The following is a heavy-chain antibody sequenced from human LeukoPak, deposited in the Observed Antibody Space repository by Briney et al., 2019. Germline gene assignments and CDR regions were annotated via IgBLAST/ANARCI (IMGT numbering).Heavy chain of an antibody. CDR3: ARGLAAAGSYYFDY. V-gene: IGHV4-34*01. CDR1: GGSISGYY. Sequence: PSETLSLTCTVSGGSISGYYWSWIRQPPGKGLEWIGEINHSGSTNYNPSLKSRVTISVDTSKNQFSLKLSSVTAADTAVYYCARGLAAAGSYYFDYWGQGTLVTVSS. D-gene: IGHD6-13*01. J-gene: IGHJ4*02. CDR2: INHSGST.